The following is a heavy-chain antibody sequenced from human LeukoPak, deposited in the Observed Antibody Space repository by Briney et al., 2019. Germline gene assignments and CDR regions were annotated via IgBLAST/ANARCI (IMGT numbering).Heavy chain of an antibody. V-gene: IGHV1-2*02. CDR2: INPDNGDT. D-gene: IGHD3-10*01. Sequence: ASVKVSCKVLGYNFVDYYMHWVRQAPGQGPEWMGRINPDNGDTKYAEKFQGRVTMTRDTSISTAYMELRTLTSDDTAVYHCARDQLWFGDLFDYWGQGTLVTVSS. CDR3: ARDQLWFGDLFDY. J-gene: IGHJ4*02. CDR1: GYNFVDYY.